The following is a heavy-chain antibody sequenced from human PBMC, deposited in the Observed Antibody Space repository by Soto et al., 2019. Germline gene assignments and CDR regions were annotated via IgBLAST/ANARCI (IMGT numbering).Heavy chain of an antibody. J-gene: IGHJ5*02. V-gene: IGHV4-61*01. CDR3: AKESDDFGVISVLIWFDP. CDR1: GGSVSSGSYY. D-gene: IGHD3-3*01. CDR2: IYYSGST. Sequence: PSETLSLTCTVSGGSVSSGSYYWSWIRQPPGKGLEWIGYIYYSGSTNYNPSLKSRVTISVDTSKNQFSLRLSSVTAADTAVYYCAKESDDFGVISVLIWFDPWGQGTLVTVSS.